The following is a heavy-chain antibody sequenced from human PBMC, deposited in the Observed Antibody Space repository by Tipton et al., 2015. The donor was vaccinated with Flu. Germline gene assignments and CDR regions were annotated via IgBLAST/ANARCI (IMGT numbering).Heavy chain of an antibody. CDR2: IYYSGST. V-gene: IGHV4-59*01. Sequence: TLSLTCTVSGCSISSYYWSWIRQPPGKGLEWIGYIYYSGSTNYNPSLKSRVTISVDTSKNQFSLKLSSVTAADTAVYYCARLYYYDSSGYYYAGWFDPWGQGTLVTVSS. CDR3: ARLYYYDSSGYYYAGWFDP. J-gene: IGHJ5*02. D-gene: IGHD3-22*01. CDR1: GCSISSYY.